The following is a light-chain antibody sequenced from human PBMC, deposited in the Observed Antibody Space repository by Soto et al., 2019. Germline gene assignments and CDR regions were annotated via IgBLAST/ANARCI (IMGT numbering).Light chain of an antibody. V-gene: IGKV3-15*01. CDR3: QQYNNWTLYN. CDR1: QSVSSN. J-gene: IGKJ2*01. Sequence: EIVMTQSPATVSVSPGEIATRSFRASQSVSSNLDWYQQKPVQAPRLLIYGASTRATGIPARFSGSGSGTEFTLNNSSLQSEDFAVYYCQQYNNWTLYNFGQGTKLELK. CDR2: GAS.